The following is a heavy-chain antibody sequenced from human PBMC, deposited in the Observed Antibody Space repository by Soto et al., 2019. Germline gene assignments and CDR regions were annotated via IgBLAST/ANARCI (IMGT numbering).Heavy chain of an antibody. CDR2: IIPILGIA. Sequence: QVQLVQSGAEVKKPGSSVKVSCKASGGTFSSYTISWVRQAPGQGLEWMGRIIPILGIANYAQKFQGRVTITADKSTSTAYMELSSLRSEDTAVYYCARDRRGNDVWSGYPFDYWGQGTLVTVSS. J-gene: IGHJ4*02. D-gene: IGHD3-3*01. CDR1: GGTFSSYT. V-gene: IGHV1-69*08. CDR3: ARDRRGNDVWSGYPFDY.